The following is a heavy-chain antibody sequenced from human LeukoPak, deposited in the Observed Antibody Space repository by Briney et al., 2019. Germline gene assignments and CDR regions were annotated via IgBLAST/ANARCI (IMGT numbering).Heavy chain of an antibody. CDR2: IIPIFGTA. D-gene: IGHD4-17*01. J-gene: IGHJ6*03. CDR1: GGTFSSYA. Sequence: GASVKVSCKASGGTFSSYAMSWVRQAPGQGLEWMGGIIPIFGTANYAQKFQGRVTITADESTSTAYMELSSLRSEDTAVYYCARTLRLAYYYYYMDVWGKGTTVTISS. V-gene: IGHV1-69*13. CDR3: ARTLRLAYYYYYMDV.